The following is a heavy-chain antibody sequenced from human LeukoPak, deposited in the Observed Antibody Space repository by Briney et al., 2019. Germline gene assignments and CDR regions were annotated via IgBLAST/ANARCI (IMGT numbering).Heavy chain of an antibody. Sequence: GGSLRLSCVASGFTFSSYYMQWVRQDPRKGLVWVSRISGDGTNINYADSVRGRFTISRDNAKNTVYLQMNTLRVEDTAVYYCARGAYCSTDTCQSEGGPWFDPWGQGTLVTVSS. CDR3: ARGAYCSTDTCQSEGGPWFDP. CDR1: GFTFSSYY. V-gene: IGHV3-74*01. D-gene: IGHD2-2*01. CDR2: ISGDGTNI. J-gene: IGHJ5*02.